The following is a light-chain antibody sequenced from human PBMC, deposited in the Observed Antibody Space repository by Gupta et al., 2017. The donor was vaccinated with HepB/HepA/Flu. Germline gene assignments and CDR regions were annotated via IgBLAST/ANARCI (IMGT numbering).Light chain of an antibody. CDR1: SSNIGAGFD. Sequence: QSVLTQPPSVSGAPGQRVTIACTGSSSNIGAGFDVHWYQQLPGTAPKLLIYGNSNRPSGVPDLFSGSKSGTSASLAIPGLLAEDEADYYCQSSDSILSGSVFGGGTKLTVL. V-gene: IGLV1-40*01. CDR3: QSSDSILSGSV. CDR2: GNS. J-gene: IGLJ2*01.